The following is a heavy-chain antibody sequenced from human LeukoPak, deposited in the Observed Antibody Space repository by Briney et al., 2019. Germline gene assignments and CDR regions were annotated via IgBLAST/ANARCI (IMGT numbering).Heavy chain of an antibody. D-gene: IGHD5-18*01. J-gene: IGHJ6*03. Sequence: PSETLSLTCAVYGGSFSGYYWSWIRQPPGKGLEWIGSIYYSGSTYYNPSLKSRVTISVDTSKNQFSLKLSSVTAADTAVYYCARTTEGGYTYGYFYYYYMDVWGKGTTVTISS. CDR3: ARTTEGGYTYGYFYYYYMDV. V-gene: IGHV4-34*01. CDR2: IYYSGST. CDR1: GGSFSGYY.